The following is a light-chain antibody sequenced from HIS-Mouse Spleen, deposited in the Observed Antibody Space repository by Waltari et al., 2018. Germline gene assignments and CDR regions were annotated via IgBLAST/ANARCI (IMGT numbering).Light chain of an antibody. V-gene: IGLV2-23*01. CDR1: SSDVGRYNL. CDR2: EGS. CDR3: CSYAGSSPS. Sequence: QSALTQPASVSGSPGQSITISCTGTSSDVGRYNLVPWYQQPPGKAPKLMIYEGSKRPSGVSNRFSGSKSGNTASLTISGLQAEDEADYYCCSYAGSSPSFGGGTKLTVL. J-gene: IGLJ2*01.